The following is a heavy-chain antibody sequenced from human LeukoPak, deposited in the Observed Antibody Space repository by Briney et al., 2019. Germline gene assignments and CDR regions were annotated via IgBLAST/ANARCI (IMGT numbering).Heavy chain of an antibody. Sequence: ASVKVSCKASGYTFTSYGISWVRQAPGQGPEWMGWISAYNGNTNYAQKLQGRVTMTTDTSTSTAYMELRSLRSDDTAVYYCARDAVDIVVVPAAHHGAFDIWGQGTMVTVSS. CDR2: ISAYNGNT. CDR3: ARDAVDIVVVPAAHHGAFDI. D-gene: IGHD2-2*01. V-gene: IGHV1-18*04. J-gene: IGHJ3*02. CDR1: GYTFTSYG.